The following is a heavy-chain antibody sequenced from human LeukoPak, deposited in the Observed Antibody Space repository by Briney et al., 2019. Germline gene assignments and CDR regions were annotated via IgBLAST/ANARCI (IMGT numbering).Heavy chain of an antibody. Sequence: ASVKVSCKASGYTFTSYRISWVRQAPGQGLEWMGWISAYNGNTNYAQKLQGRVTMTTDTSTSTAYMELRSLRSDDTAVYYCAIDPDIVVVPAAAGRNWCVPWGQGTLVTVSS. V-gene: IGHV1-18*01. J-gene: IGHJ5*02. CDR2: ISAYNGNT. CDR1: GYTFTSYR. D-gene: IGHD2-2*01. CDR3: AIDPDIVVVPAAAGRNWCVP.